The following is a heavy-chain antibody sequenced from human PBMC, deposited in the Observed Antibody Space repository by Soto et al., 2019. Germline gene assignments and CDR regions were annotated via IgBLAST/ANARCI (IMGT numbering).Heavy chain of an antibody. CDR3: ANDLEWLRLSEGFDY. CDR2: ISYDGSNK. J-gene: IGHJ4*02. D-gene: IGHD5-12*01. V-gene: IGHV3-30*18. Sequence: QVQLVESGGGVVQPGRSLRLSCAASGFTFSSYGMHWVRQAPGKGLEWVAVISYDGSNKYYADSVKGRFTISRDNSKNTLYLQMNSLRAEDTAVYYCANDLEWLRLSEGFDYWGQGTLVTVSS. CDR1: GFTFSSYG.